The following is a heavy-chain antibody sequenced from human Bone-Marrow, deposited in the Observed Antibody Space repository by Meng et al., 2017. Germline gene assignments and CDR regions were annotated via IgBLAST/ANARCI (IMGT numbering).Heavy chain of an antibody. Sequence: GESLKISCTASGFTFGDYAMSWFRQAPGKGLEWVGRIKRNSDGGTIDYAAPVKGRFTISRDDSKNTLYLQMDSLITEDTAVYFCATGAAAADHWGQGTLVTVSS. D-gene: IGHD6-13*01. V-gene: IGHV3-15*01. J-gene: IGHJ4*02. CDR3: ATGAAAADH. CDR1: GFTFGDYA. CDR2: IKRNSDGGTI.